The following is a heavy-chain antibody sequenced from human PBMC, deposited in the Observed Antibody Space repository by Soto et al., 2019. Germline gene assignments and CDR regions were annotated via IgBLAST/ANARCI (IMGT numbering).Heavy chain of an antibody. Sequence: SETLSLTCTVSGGSISSYYWSWIRQPPGKGLEWIGYIYYSGSTNHNPSLKSRVTISVDTSKNQFSLKLSSVTAADTAVYYCASTYLYSGYDMYYFDYWGQGTLVTVSS. CDR3: ASTYLYSGYDMYYFDY. J-gene: IGHJ4*02. V-gene: IGHV4-59*01. D-gene: IGHD5-12*01. CDR2: IYYSGST. CDR1: GGSISSYY.